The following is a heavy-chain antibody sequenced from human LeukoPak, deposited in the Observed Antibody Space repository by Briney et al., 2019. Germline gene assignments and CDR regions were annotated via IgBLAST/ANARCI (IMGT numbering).Heavy chain of an antibody. CDR2: ISSSSSYI. CDR3: AREGGSGSYGAFDI. D-gene: IGHD1-26*01. CDR1: GFTFSSYA. V-gene: IGHV3-21*01. Sequence: GGSLRLSCAASGFTFSSYAMNWLRQAPGKGLEWVSYISSSSSYIYYADSVKGRFTISRDNAKNSLYLHMNSLRAEDTAVHYCAREGGSGSYGAFDIWGQGTMVTVSS. J-gene: IGHJ3*02.